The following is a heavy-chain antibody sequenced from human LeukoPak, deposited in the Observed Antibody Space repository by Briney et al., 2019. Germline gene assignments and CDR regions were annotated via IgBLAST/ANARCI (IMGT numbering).Heavy chain of an antibody. Sequence: PSETLSLTCTVYGGSITSSNYYWGWIRQPPGKGLEWIGSIYYSGYTYYNPSLKSRLTISVDTSKNQFSLKLSSVTAADTAVYYCAKYENAFDIWGQGTMVTVSS. CDR1: GGSITSSNYY. CDR2: IYYSGYT. J-gene: IGHJ3*02. CDR3: AKYENAFDI. D-gene: IGHD2-8*01. V-gene: IGHV4-39*01.